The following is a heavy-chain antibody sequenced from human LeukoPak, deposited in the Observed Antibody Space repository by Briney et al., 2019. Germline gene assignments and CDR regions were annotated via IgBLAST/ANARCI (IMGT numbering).Heavy chain of an antibody. V-gene: IGHV3-30-3*01. CDR3: ARDTLPVTIFGKSSSYMDV. CDR1: GFTFSSYA. J-gene: IGHJ6*03. D-gene: IGHD3-3*01. Sequence: GGSLRLSCAASGFTFSSYAMHWVRQAPGKGLEWVAVISYDGSNKYYADSVKGRFTISRDNSKNTLYLQMNSLRAEDTAVYYCARDTLPVTIFGKSSSYMDVWGKGTTVTVSS. CDR2: ISYDGSNK.